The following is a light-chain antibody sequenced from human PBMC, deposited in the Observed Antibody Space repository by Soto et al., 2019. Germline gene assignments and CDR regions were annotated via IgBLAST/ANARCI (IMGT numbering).Light chain of an antibody. CDR2: EVS. J-gene: IGLJ3*02. V-gene: IGLV2-14*02. CDR1: SSDVGSYNL. Sequence: QSVLTQPASVSGSPGQSITISCTGTSSDVGSYNLVSWYQQYPGKAPKLMIYEVSKWPSGVSNRFSGSKSGTSASLAISGLQPDDESHYYCAAWDDSLNGLVFGGGTKLTVL. CDR3: AAWDDSLNGLV.